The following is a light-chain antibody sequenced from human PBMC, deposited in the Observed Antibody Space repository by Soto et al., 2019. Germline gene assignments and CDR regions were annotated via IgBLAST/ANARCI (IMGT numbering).Light chain of an antibody. V-gene: IGLV2-8*01. CDR3: RSYAGSNKGV. CDR1: SSDVGGYNY. CDR2: EVS. J-gene: IGLJ2*01. Sequence: QIVLTQPPSASGSPGQSVTISCTGTSSDVGGYNYVSWYQQHPGKAPKLMIYEVSKRPSGVPDRFSGSKSGNTASLTVSGLQAEDEADYYCRSYAGSNKGVFGGGTQLTVL.